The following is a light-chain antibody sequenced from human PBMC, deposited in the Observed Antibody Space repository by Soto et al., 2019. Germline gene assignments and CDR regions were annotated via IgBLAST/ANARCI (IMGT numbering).Light chain of an antibody. CDR2: KAS. V-gene: IGKV1-5*03. CDR3: QQYNDSFPYT. Sequence: DLQMTQSPSTLSASVGDRVTITCRASQCISTWLAWYQQKPGTAPKLLIYKASTLESGVPSRFSGSRSGTEFTLTVSSLQHDDFATYYCQQYNDSFPYTFGEGTKLEIK. J-gene: IGKJ2*01. CDR1: QCISTW.